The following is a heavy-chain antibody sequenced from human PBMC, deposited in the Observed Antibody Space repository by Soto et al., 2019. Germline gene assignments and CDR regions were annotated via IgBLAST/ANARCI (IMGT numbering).Heavy chain of an antibody. V-gene: IGHV3-30-3*01. Sequence: QVQLVEAGGGVVQPGRSRRVSCAASGFTFSSYAMHWVRQAPGKGLEGVAVISYDGSNKYYADSVKGLFTISRDNSKNTLYLQMNSLRAEDTAVYYCARSSVLAADYLDYWGQGTLVTVSS. CDR1: GFTFSSYA. D-gene: IGHD6-13*01. CDR3: ARSSVLAADYLDY. CDR2: ISYDGSNK. J-gene: IGHJ4*02.